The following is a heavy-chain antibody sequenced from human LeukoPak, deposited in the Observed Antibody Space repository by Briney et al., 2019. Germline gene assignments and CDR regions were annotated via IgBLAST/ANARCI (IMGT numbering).Heavy chain of an antibody. J-gene: IGHJ4*02. V-gene: IGHV3-7*01. CDR3: AREGKDYDILTGYYKGPTHDY. CDR1: GFTFSSYW. D-gene: IGHD3-9*01. Sequence: GGSLRLSCAASGFTFSSYWMSWVRQAPGKGLEWVANIKQDGSEKYYVDSVKGRFTISRDNAKNSLYLQMNSLRAEDTAVYYCAREGKDYDILTGYYKGPTHDYWGQGTLVTVSS. CDR2: IKQDGSEK.